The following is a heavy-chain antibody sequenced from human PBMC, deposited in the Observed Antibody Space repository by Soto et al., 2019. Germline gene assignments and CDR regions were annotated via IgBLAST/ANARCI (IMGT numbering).Heavy chain of an antibody. CDR3: ALPRSSGWSETYFVY. D-gene: IGHD6-19*01. J-gene: IGHJ4*02. CDR1: GFTFSDHY. Sequence: GGTLRLSCVVSGFTFSDHYMDWVRQAPGKGLEWVGRIRDKPMGYTTEYAASVKGRFTISRDDLRNSLFLQLNSLKTEYMAVFYCALPRSSGWSETYFVYWGQGALVTVSS. V-gene: IGHV3-72*01. CDR2: IRDKPMGYTT.